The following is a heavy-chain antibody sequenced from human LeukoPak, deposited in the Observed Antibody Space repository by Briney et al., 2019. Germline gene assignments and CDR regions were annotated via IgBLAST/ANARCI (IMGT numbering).Heavy chain of an antibody. Sequence: ASVKDSCKASLYTFTSYGISWVRQAPGQGLEWMGWISAYNGNTNYPQKLQGRVTMTTDTSTSTAYMELRSLRSDDTAVYYCARDRPVELGHLFDYWGQGTLVTVSS. D-gene: IGHD6-6*01. J-gene: IGHJ4*02. V-gene: IGHV1-18*01. CDR2: ISAYNGNT. CDR3: ARDRPVELGHLFDY. CDR1: LYTFTSYG.